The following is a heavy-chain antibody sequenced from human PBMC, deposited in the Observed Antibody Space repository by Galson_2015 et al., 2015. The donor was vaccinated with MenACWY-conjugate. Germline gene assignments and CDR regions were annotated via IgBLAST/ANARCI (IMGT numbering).Heavy chain of an antibody. CDR1: GFAFSGYA. J-gene: IGHJ4*02. CDR3: AKKFGSSSWFREFDS. CDR2: ISGSGGTI. Sequence: SLRLSCAASGFAFSGYAMTWVRQAPGKGLEWVSVISGSGGTIYYAESVKGRFTISRDNSKNTLFLEMNSLRAEDTAVYYCAKKFGSSSWFREFDSWGQGTLVTVSS. D-gene: IGHD6-13*01. V-gene: IGHV3-23*01.